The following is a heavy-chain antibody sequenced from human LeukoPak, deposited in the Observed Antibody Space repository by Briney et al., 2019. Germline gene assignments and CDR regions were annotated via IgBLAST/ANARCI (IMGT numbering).Heavy chain of an antibody. CDR3: ARHYGDYAHFDY. J-gene: IGHJ4*02. Sequence: GGSLRLSCAASGFTFSSYSMNWVRQAPGKGLEWVSSISSSSSYIYYADSVKGRFTISRDNAKNSLYLQMNSLRAEDTAVYYCARHYGDYAHFDYWGQGTLVTASS. CDR1: GFTFSSYS. D-gene: IGHD4-17*01. CDR2: ISSSSSYI. V-gene: IGHV3-21*01.